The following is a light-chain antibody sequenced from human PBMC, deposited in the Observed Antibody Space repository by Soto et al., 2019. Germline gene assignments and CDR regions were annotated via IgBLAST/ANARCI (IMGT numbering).Light chain of an antibody. CDR1: QSVSSTY. J-gene: IGKJ1*01. Sequence: EIVLTQSPGTLSLSPGERATLSCRASQSVSSTYLAWYQQKPGQSPRLLIYGASSRATGIPDRFSGSGSGTDFTLTISRLEPEDFAVYYCQQYAVSPVTFGQGTKVEI. V-gene: IGKV3-20*01. CDR3: QQYAVSPVT. CDR2: GAS.